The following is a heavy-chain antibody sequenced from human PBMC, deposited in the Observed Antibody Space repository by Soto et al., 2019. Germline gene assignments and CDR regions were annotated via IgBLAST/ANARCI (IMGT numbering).Heavy chain of an antibody. J-gene: IGHJ2*01. CDR3: ASLAIVATTKHRGGWYFDL. V-gene: IGHV4-31*03. D-gene: IGHD5-12*01. CDR2: IYYSGST. CDR1: GGSISSGGYY. Sequence: SETLSLTCTVSGGSISSGGYYWSWIRQHPGKGLEWIGYIYYSGSTYYNPSLKSRVTISVDTSKNQFSLKLSSVTAADTAVYYFASLAIVATTKHRGGWYFDLWGRGTLVTVSS.